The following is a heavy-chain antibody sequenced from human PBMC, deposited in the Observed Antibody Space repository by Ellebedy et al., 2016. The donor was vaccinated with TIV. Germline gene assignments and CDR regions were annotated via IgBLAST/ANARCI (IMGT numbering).Heavy chain of an antibody. V-gene: IGHV4-39*01. CDR2: IYYSGST. J-gene: IGHJ5*02. D-gene: IGHD1-1*01. Sequence: MPSETLSLTCTVSRGSISSSSYYWGWIRQPPGKGLEWIGSIYYSGSTYYNPSLKSRVTISVDTSKNQFSLKLSSVTAADTAVYYCARQRRGQLERLYNWFDPWGQGTLVTVSS. CDR3: ARQRRGQLERLYNWFDP. CDR1: RGSISSSSYY.